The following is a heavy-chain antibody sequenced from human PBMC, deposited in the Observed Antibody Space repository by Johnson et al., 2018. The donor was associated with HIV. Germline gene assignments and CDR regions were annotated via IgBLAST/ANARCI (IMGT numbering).Heavy chain of an antibody. Sequence: MQLVESGGGLVKPGGSLRLSCAASGFIFSDAWMSWVRQAPGKGLEWVGRIKSKTDGGTTDYAAPVKGRFTISRDDSKNTLYLQLNSLRAEDTAVYYCARLEELLRAFDIWGQGTMVTVSS. J-gene: IGHJ3*02. CDR2: IKSKTDGGTT. D-gene: IGHD1-26*01. V-gene: IGHV3-15*01. CDR3: ARLEELLRAFDI. CDR1: GFIFSDAW.